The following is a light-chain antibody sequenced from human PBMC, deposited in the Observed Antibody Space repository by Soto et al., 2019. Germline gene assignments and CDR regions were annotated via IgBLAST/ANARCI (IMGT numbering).Light chain of an antibody. CDR1: NSDVGAYDY. Sequence: QSVLTQPRSVSGSPGQSVIISCTGTNSDVGAYDYVSWYQQHPGKAPKLIIYEVTKRPSGVSNRFSGSKSGNTASLTISGLQAEDEADYYCCSYAGSSTFVVFGGGTKLTVL. CDR2: EVT. CDR3: CSYAGSSTFVV. V-gene: IGLV2-11*01. J-gene: IGLJ3*02.